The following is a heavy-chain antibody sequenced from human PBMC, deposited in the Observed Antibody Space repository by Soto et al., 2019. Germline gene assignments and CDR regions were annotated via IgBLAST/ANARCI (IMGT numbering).Heavy chain of an antibody. D-gene: IGHD3-9*01. Sequence: GGSLRLSCEVSGITVSSYAMSWVRQAPGKGLEWVSGIRDSAGSTNYADSVKGRFTISRDNSKNTLYLQMISLRAEDTAVYYCASRPPSDNWLFCFDFWGQGTLVTVSS. CDR2: IRDSAGST. CDR3: ASRPPSDNWLFCFDF. V-gene: IGHV3-23*01. CDR1: GITVSSYA. J-gene: IGHJ4*02.